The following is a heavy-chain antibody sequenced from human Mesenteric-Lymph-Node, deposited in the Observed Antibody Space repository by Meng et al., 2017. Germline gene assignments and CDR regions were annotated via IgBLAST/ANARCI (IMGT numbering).Heavy chain of an antibody. Sequence: SETLSLTCAVYGGSFSGYYWSWIRQPPGKGLEWIGEINHSGSTNYNPSLKSRVTISVDTSKNQFSLKLSSVTAADTAVYYCARGAQFSLTLYYDSTRHYFDYWGQGTLVTVSS. CDR1: GGSFSGYY. CDR3: ARGAQFSLTLYYDSTRHYFDY. V-gene: IGHV4-34*01. D-gene: IGHD3-22*01. J-gene: IGHJ4*02. CDR2: INHSGST.